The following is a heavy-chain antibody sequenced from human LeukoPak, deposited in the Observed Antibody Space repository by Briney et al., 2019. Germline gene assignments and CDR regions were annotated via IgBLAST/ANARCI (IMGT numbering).Heavy chain of an antibody. D-gene: IGHD3-10*01. J-gene: IGHJ6*03. CDR3: AKGPYGSGSYWESNYYYYYYMDV. CDR2: IRYDGSNK. V-gene: IGHV3-30*02. Sequence: HPGGSLRLSCAASGFTFSSYGMHWVRQAPGKGLEWVAFIRYDGSNKYYADSVKGRFTISRDNSKNTLYLQMNSLRAEDTAVYYCAKGPYGSGSYWESNYYYYYYMDVWGKGTTVTISS. CDR1: GFTFSSYG.